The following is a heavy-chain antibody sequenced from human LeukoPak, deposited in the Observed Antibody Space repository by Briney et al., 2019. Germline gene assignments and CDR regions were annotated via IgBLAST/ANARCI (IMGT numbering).Heavy chain of an antibody. Sequence: PSETLSLTCAVYGGSFSSYYWGWIRQPPGKGLEWIGSIYYRGSTYYNPSLKSRVTISVDTSKNQFSLRLTSVTAADTAVYYCATDQVFYGDSRGYWGQGTLVTVSS. CDR2: IYYRGST. J-gene: IGHJ4*02. V-gene: IGHV4-39*01. CDR3: ATDQVFYGDSRGY. D-gene: IGHD4-17*01. CDR1: GGSFSSYY.